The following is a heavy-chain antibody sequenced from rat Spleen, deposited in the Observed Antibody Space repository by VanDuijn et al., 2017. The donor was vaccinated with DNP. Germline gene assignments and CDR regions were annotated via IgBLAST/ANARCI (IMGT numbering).Heavy chain of an antibody. CDR1: GFSFSDYN. V-gene: IGHV5-7*01. CDR2: ISYDGSST. J-gene: IGHJ2*01. D-gene: IGHD1-9*01. CDR3: ASLYGYNYFDC. Sequence: EVQLVASGGGLVQPGRSLKLSCAASGFSFSDYNMACVRQAPKKGLEWVATISYDGSSTFYRDSVKGRFTISRDNAKNTLYLQMDSLRSEDTATYYCASLYGYNYFDCWGQGVMVTVSS.